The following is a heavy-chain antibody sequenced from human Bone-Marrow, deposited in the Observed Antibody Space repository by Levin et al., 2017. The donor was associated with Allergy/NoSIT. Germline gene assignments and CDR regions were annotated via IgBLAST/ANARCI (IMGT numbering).Heavy chain of an antibody. Sequence: GGSLRLSCAASGFSFSSRSMNWVRQAPGKGLEWVSYISSSRSTIYYADSVKGRFTISRDNAKNSLSLEMNSLTAEDSAIYYCASSDYGDNYQYGMDVWGQGTTVTVSS. CDR3: ASSDYGDNYQYGMDV. CDR2: ISSSRSTI. CDR1: GFSFSSRS. V-gene: IGHV3-48*01. J-gene: IGHJ6*02. D-gene: IGHD4-17*01.